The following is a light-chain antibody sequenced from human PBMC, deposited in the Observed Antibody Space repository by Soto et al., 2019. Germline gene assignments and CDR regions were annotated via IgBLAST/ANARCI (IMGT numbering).Light chain of an antibody. V-gene: IGKV3-20*01. CDR3: QQYGSSHRT. Sequence: EIVLTQSPGTLXLSPGDRATXSXXASQRISXIYLAWYQQNPGLAPRLLIYGTSIRASGIPDRFSGSGSGTDFTLTITRLEPEEFAVYYCQQYGSSHRTFGQGTKVEIK. J-gene: IGKJ1*01. CDR2: GTS. CDR1: QRISXIY.